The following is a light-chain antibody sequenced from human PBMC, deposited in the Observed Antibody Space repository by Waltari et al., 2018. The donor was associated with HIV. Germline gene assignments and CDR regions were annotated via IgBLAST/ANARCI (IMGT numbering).Light chain of an antibody. CDR3: QQTYSFPHT. CDR1: QIINSY. CDR2: GAT. V-gene: IGKV1-39*01. J-gene: IGKJ5*01. Sequence: DIKMTQSPSSLSASVGDRVSITCRPSQIINSYLNWYQHTPGKPPKLLIFGATTLQTGVPSRFSGSESATEFTLTVTGLQPEDLATYFCQQTYSFPHTFGQGTRLDIK.